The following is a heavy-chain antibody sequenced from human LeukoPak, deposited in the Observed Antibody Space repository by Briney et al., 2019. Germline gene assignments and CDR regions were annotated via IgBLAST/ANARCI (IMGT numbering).Heavy chain of an antibody. CDR3: AKGSSSGWHYNWFDP. Sequence: PGGSLRLSCAASGFTLSSYAMSWVRQAPGKGLEWVSAISGSGGSTYYADSVKGRFTISRDNSKNTLYLQMNSLRAEDTAVYYCAKGSSSGWHYNWFDPWGQGTLVTVSS. J-gene: IGHJ5*02. V-gene: IGHV3-23*01. CDR2: ISGSGGST. CDR1: GFTLSSYA. D-gene: IGHD6-19*01.